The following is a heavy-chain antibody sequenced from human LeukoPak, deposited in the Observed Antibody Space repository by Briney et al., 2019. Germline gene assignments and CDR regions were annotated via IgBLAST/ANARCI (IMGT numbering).Heavy chain of an antibody. D-gene: IGHD2-2*01. CDR1: GGSISTGSYY. CDR3: AREGRYCSSVSCSTYYYYYYMDV. V-gene: IGHV4-61*02. Sequence: SETLSLTCTVSGGSISTGSYYWSWIRQPAGKGLEWIGRIYSSGSTNYNPSLKSRVSILVDTSTNQFSLNLSSVTAADTAVYYCAREGRYCSSVSCSTYYYYYYMDVWGKGTTVTVSS. CDR2: IYSSGST. J-gene: IGHJ6*03.